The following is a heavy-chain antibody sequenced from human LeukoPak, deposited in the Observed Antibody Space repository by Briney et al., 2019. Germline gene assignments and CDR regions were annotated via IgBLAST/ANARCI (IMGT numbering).Heavy chain of an antibody. V-gene: IGHV1-2*02. CDR2: INPNSSGT. Sequence: ASVKVSCKASGYTFTGYYMHWVRQAPGEGLEWMGWINPNSSGTNYAQKFQGRVTMTRDTSISTAYMELSRLRSDDTAVYYCASRGDYGDYGGYWGQGTLVTVSS. J-gene: IGHJ4*02. D-gene: IGHD4-17*01. CDR3: ASRGDYGDYGGY. CDR1: GYTFTGYY.